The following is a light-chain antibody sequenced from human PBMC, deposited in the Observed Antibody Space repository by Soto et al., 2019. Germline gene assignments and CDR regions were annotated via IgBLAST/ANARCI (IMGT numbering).Light chain of an antibody. Sequence: EIVLTQSPGTLSLSPGERATLSCRASQSISSSYLAWYQQKPGQAPRLLIYGASSRATGIPDRFSGSGSGTHFALTIIRLEPEDLELCYGQQSASSRWTFGQAAKGEIQ. CDR3: QQSASSRWT. CDR2: GAS. CDR1: QSISSSY. J-gene: IGKJ1*01. V-gene: IGKV3-20*01.